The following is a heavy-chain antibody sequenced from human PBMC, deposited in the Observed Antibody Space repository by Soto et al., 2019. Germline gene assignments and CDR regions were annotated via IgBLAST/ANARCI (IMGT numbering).Heavy chain of an antibody. V-gene: IGHV5-10-1*01. CDR2: IDPSDSYT. CDR3: ARTRDYGSGSYPGPYYYGMDV. D-gene: IGHD3-10*01. Sequence: GESLKISSKGSGYSFTSYWISWVRQMPGKGLEWMGRIDPSDSYTNYSPSFQGHVTISADKSISTAYLQWSSLKASDTAMYYCARTRDYGSGSYPGPYYYGMDVWGQGTTVTVSS. CDR1: GYSFTSYW. J-gene: IGHJ6*02.